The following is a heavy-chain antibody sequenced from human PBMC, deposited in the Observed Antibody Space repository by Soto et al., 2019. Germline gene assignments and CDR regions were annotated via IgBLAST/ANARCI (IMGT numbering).Heavy chain of an antibody. CDR2: ISGYNGDT. CDR1: GYTFANYG. V-gene: IGHV1-18*01. Sequence: QVQLVQSGAEVKKPGASIKVSCKASGYTFANYGVSWVRRAPGQGLEWMGWISGYNGDTDYAQNVQGRVTMTTDTSTITAYMELRSLRSDDTAVYYCARSAASVVRGIPLDYWGQGTLVTVSS. J-gene: IGHJ4*02. CDR3: ARSAASVVRGIPLDY. D-gene: IGHD3-10*01.